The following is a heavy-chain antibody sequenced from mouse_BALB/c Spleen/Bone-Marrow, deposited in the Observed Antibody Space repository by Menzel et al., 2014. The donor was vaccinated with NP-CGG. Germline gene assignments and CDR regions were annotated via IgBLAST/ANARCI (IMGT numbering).Heavy chain of an antibody. Sequence: VQLVESGAELVRPGTSVKVSCKASGYAFTNYLIEWVKQRPGQGLEWIGVINPGSGGTNHNEKFKGKATLTADKSSSTAYMQLSSLTSDDSAVYFCAREWTAWTTSYWGQGTTLTVSS. CDR3: AREWTAWTTSY. V-gene: IGHV1-54*01. D-gene: IGHD3-2*01. CDR2: INPGSGGT. CDR1: GYAFTNYL. J-gene: IGHJ2*01.